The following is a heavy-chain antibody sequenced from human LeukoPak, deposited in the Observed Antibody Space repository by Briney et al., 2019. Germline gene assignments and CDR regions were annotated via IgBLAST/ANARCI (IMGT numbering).Heavy chain of an antibody. Sequence: GGSLRLSRATSGFNFDRYTIHWVRQAPGKGLEWVSLAGWAGGTTYYSDSVRGRFTISRDSGKNSVYLQMNSLTTDDTAFYFCAKELDTMFFDYWGQGALVTVSS. J-gene: IGHJ4*02. D-gene: IGHD5-18*01. CDR1: GFNFDRYT. CDR3: AKELDTMFFDY. CDR2: AGWAGGTT. V-gene: IGHV3-43*01.